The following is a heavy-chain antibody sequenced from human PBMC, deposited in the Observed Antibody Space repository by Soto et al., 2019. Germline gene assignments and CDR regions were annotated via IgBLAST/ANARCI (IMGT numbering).Heavy chain of an antibody. CDR2: IYRGGNT. V-gene: IGHV4-30-2*01. J-gene: IGHJ4*02. Sequence: PSETLSLTCAVSGGSISSGHYPWTGIRQPPGKGLEWGGYIYRGGNTYYSPSLKSRVTIALDTSKSLVSLRLNYVTAADTAVYYCARLVGVAIYPWGQGTLVTVSS. CDR3: ARLVGVAIYP. D-gene: IGHD2-21*01. CDR1: GGSISSGHYP.